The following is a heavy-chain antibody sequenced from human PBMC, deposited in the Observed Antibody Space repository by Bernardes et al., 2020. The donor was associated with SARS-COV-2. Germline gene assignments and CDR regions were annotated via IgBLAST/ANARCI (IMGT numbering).Heavy chain of an antibody. CDR2: INWNSGHM. D-gene: IGHD3-10*01. Sequence: SLRLSFAASGFIFGDYAMHWVRQVPGKGLEWVSSINWNSGHMLYADSVKGRFIISRDNAKMSLFLQMNSLRPEDTALYYCVKGLYYGAGTYNYFTYWGQGTQVTVSS. J-gene: IGHJ4*02. CDR3: VKGLYYGAGTYNYFTY. CDR1: GFIFGDYA. V-gene: IGHV3-9*01.